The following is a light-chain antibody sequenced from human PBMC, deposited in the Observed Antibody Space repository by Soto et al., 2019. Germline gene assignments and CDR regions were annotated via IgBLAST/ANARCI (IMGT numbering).Light chain of an antibody. Sequence: DIQMTQSTSSLSASVGDRVTITCRASHGIRYDLAWSQQKPGKVPKLLSYAESTLHSGVPARFSGSGSGTELTITIRSLQPEDVAPDYFQKYNSGANTLGQGTQGAI. J-gene: IGKJ1*01. CDR2: AES. V-gene: IGKV1-27*01. CDR3: QKYNSGANT. CDR1: HGIRYD.